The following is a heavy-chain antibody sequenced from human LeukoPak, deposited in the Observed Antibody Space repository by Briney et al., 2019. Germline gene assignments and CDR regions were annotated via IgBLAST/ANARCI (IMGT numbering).Heavy chain of an antibody. CDR2: ISYDGSNK. J-gene: IGHJ3*02. V-gene: IGHV3-30-3*01. CDR3: ARRSWSDAFDI. D-gene: IGHD2-8*02. CDR1: GFTFSSYA. Sequence: GGSLRLSCAASGFTFSSYAMHWVRQAPGKGLEWVAVISYDGSNKYYADSVKGRFTISRDNSKNTLYLEMNSLRAEDTAVYYCARRSWSDAFDIWGQGTMVTVSS.